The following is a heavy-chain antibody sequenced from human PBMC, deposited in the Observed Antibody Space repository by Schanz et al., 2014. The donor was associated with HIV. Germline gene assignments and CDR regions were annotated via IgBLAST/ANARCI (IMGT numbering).Heavy chain of an antibody. CDR2: ITGSGLHA. CDR3: AKGGFYGDYVSYYYGLDV. D-gene: IGHD4-17*01. Sequence: EMQLVESGGDLVRPGGSLRLSCSASGFTFSNHAMSWVRQAPGKGLEWVSVITGSGLHAYYADSVKGRFTISRDNSKDTLYLQMNSLRAEDTAVYYCAKGGFYGDYVSYYYGLDVWGQGTTVTVSS. CDR1: GFTFSNHA. V-gene: IGHV3-23*04. J-gene: IGHJ6*02.